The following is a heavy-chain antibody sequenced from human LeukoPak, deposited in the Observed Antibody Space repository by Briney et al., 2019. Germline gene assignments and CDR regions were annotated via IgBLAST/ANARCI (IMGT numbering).Heavy chain of an antibody. CDR2: MYSGGST. V-gene: IGHV3-66*02. Sequence: GGSLRLSCAASGFTVSSNYMSWVRQAPGKGLEWVSVMYSGGSTYYADSVKGRFTISRDNSKNTLYLQMNSLRAEDTAVYYCARLSGYYQNWFDPWGQGTLVTVSS. CDR3: ARLSGYYQNWFDP. D-gene: IGHD3-22*01. J-gene: IGHJ5*02. CDR1: GFTVSSNY.